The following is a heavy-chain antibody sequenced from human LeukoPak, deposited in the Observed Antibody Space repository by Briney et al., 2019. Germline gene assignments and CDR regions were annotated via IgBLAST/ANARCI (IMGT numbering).Heavy chain of an antibody. V-gene: IGHV3-30-3*01. CDR3: AKAEGYDILTGLDY. D-gene: IGHD3-9*01. Sequence: GGSLRLSCAASGFTFSTYTMHWVRQTPGKGLEWVAFISYDGNNKYYADSVKGRFTISRDNSKNTLYLQMNSLRTEDTAVYYCAKAEGYDILTGLDYWGQGTLVTVSS. CDR1: GFTFSTYT. CDR2: ISYDGNNK. J-gene: IGHJ4*02.